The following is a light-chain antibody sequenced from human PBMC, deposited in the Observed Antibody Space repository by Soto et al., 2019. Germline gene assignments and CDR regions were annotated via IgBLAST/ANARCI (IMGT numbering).Light chain of an antibody. CDR2: DVS. CDR1: SSDVGGYNH. Sequence: QSGLTQPASVSGSPGQSITISCTGSSSDVGGYNHVSWYQQHPGKAPKLMIYDVSNRPSGVSNRFSGSKSGNTASLTISGLQAEDEADYYCSSYTSSSTPYVFGTGTKVTVL. V-gene: IGLV2-14*01. CDR3: SSYTSSSTPYV. J-gene: IGLJ1*01.